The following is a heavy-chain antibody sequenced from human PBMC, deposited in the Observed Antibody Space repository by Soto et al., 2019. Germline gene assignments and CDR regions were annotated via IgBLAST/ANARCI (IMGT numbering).Heavy chain of an antibody. J-gene: IGHJ3*02. D-gene: IGHD1-26*01. V-gene: IGHV4-59*01. CDR1: GGSISSYY. Sequence: KPSETLSLTCTVSGGSISSYYWSWIRQPPGKGLEWIGYIYYSGSTNYNPSLKSRVTISVDTSKNQFSLKLSSVTAADTAVYYCARLGSGWEPGGAFDIWGQGTMVT. CDR3: ARLGSGWEPGGAFDI. CDR2: IYYSGST.